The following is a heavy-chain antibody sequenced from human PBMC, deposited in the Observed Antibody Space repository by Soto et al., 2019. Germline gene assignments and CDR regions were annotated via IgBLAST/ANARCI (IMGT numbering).Heavy chain of an antibody. CDR2: IYYSGST. Sequence: QVQLQESGPGLVKPSETLSLTCTVSGGSISSYYWSWIRQPPGKGLEWIGYIYYSGSTNYNPFLKSRVTISVDTSKNQFSLKLSSVTDADTAVYYCARRYGYSFDYWGQGTLVTVSS. CDR3: ARRYGYSFDY. J-gene: IGHJ4*02. D-gene: IGHD1-1*01. CDR1: GGSISSYY. V-gene: IGHV4-59*08.